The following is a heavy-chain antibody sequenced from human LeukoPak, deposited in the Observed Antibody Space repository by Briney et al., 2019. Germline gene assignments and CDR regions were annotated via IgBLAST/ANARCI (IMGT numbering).Heavy chain of an antibody. CDR3: ARDPRDSSGYYYAWYFDL. J-gene: IGHJ2*01. CDR2: IYSGGNT. CDR1: GFTVSSNY. Sequence: GGSLRLSCAASGFTVSSNYMSWVRQAPGKGLEWVSVIYSGGNTYYADSVKGRFTISRDNSKNTLYLQMNSLRAEDTAVYYCARDPRDSSGYYYAWYFDLWGRGTLVTVSS. V-gene: IGHV3-53*01. D-gene: IGHD3-22*01.